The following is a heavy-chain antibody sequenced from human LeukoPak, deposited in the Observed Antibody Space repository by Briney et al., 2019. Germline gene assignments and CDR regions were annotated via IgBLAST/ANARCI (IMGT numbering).Heavy chain of an antibody. CDR3: AREEGKYCGGDCYSPASLG. CDR1: GYTFTSYY. CDR2: INPSGGST. D-gene: IGHD2-21*02. V-gene: IGHV1-46*01. J-gene: IGHJ4*02. Sequence: ASVKVSCKASGYTFTSYYMHWARQAPGQGLEWMGIINPSGGSTSYAQKFQGRVTMTRDTSTSTVYMELSSLRSEDTAVYYCAREEGKYCGGDCYSPASLGWGQGTLVTVSS.